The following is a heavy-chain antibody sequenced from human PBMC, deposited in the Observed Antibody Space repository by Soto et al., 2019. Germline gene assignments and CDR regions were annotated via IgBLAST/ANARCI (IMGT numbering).Heavy chain of an antibody. V-gene: IGHV1-18*04. CDR2: INPYNANT. CDR3: ARDRVAGIWGDALYI. D-gene: IGHD3-16*01. Sequence: ASVKVSCKTSGYTFTNHGINWVRQAPGQGLEWMGWINPYNANTNYAQKLQGRVTMTTDTSTSTAYMDLRSLTSDDTAVYYCARDRVAGIWGDALYIWGQVTMVTVSS. CDR1: GYTFTNHG. J-gene: IGHJ3*02.